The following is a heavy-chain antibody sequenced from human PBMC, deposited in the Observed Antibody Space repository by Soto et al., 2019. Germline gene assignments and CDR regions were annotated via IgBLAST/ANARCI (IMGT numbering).Heavy chain of an antibody. CDR1: VYSVSSDSTA. CDR3: ARGDQWLIY. Sequence: SQTLSLTCDSSVYSVSSDSTAWNWIRQSPSRGLEWLGRTYYKSKWFYNYAVSVRSRIAIKSDTSKNQFSLQLNSVTPEDTAVYFCARGDQWLIYWGQGTRVIVSS. V-gene: IGHV6-1*01. CDR2: TYYKSKWFY. J-gene: IGHJ4*02. D-gene: IGHD6-19*01.